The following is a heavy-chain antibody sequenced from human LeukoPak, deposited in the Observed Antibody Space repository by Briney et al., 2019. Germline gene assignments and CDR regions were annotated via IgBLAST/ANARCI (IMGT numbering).Heavy chain of an antibody. CDR1: GGSISGHY. CDR2: VFSSGST. CDR3: ARGAVKIRGGWYFDY. D-gene: IGHD3-16*01. V-gene: IGHV4-59*11. J-gene: IGHJ4*02. Sequence: SETLSLTCSVSGGSISGHYWSWIRQPPGKGLEWIGYVFSSGSTNYKSSLKSRVTISVDTSKNQFSLKLSSVTAADTAVYYCARGAVKIRGGWYFDYWGQGTLVTVSS.